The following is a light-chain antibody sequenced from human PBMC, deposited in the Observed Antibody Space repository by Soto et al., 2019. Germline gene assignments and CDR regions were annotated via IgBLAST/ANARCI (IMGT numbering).Light chain of an antibody. CDR2: EVS. J-gene: IGLJ1*01. Sequence: QSVLTQPASVSGSPGQSITISCTGTSSDVGGYNYVSWYQQHPGKAPKLMIYEVSKRPSGVPDRFSGSKSGNTTSLTVSGLQAEDEADYYCSSYAGSNNLVFGTGTKVTV. CDR1: SSDVGGYNY. CDR3: SSYAGSNNLV. V-gene: IGLV2-8*01.